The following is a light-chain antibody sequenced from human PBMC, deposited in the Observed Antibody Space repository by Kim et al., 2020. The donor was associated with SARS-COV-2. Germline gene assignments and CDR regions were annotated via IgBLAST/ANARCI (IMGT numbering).Light chain of an antibody. J-gene: IGLJ2*01. CDR3: NSRDSSGNHPVV. CDR1: SLRSYY. V-gene: IGLV3-19*01. CDR2: GKN. Sequence: VQTVRITCQGGSLRSYYSSWYQQKPAQAPLLVIYGKNNRPSGIPDRFSGSSSGNTASLTITGAQAADEADYYCNSRDSSGNHPVVFGGGTQLTVL.